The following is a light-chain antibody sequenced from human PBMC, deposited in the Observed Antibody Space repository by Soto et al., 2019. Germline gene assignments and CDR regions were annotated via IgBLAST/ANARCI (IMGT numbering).Light chain of an antibody. CDR1: QSVSSSY. J-gene: IGKJ2*01. CDR3: QQYGSSPVYT. CDR2: GAS. Sequence: EIVLTQSPGTLSLSPGERATLSCRASQSVSSSYLAWYQQKPGQAPRLLIYGASSRATGILDRFSGSGSGTDFTLTISRLEPEDFAVYYCQQYGSSPVYTFGQGTKLEIK. V-gene: IGKV3-20*01.